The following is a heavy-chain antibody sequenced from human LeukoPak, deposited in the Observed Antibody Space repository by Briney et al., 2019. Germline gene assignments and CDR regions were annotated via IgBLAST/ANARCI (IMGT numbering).Heavy chain of an antibody. V-gene: IGHV4-61*02. J-gene: IGHJ6*03. CDR1: GGSFSSGSYY. CDR2: IYTSGST. CDR3: ARGRSRLDSYYYMDV. D-gene: IGHD4-11*01. Sequence: PSETLSLTCTVSGGSFSSGSYYWSWIRQPAGKGLEWIGRIYTSGSTNYNPSLKSRVTISVDTSKNQFSLKLSSVTAADTAVYYCARGRSRLDSYYYMDVWGKGTTVTVSS.